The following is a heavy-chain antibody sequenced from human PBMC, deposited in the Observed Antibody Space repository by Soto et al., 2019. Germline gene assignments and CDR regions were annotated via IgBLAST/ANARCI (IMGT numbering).Heavy chain of an antibody. CDR1: GFTFSAYA. V-gene: IGHV3-30*04. D-gene: IGHD3-10*01. CDR2: ISFDGRKT. J-gene: IGHJ4*02. Sequence: QVQLVESGGGVVQPGRSLRLSCAASGFTFSAYAMHWVRQAPGKGLEWVAVISFDGRKTYYADSMKGRFTISRDKSKDTLYLQMNSLRAEYTAVYLWASLRSDTGNLYSFDYWGQGTLVTVSS. CDR3: ASLRSDTGNLYSFDY.